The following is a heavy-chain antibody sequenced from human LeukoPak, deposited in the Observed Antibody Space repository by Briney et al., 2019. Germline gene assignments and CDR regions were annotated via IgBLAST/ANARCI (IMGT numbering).Heavy chain of an antibody. CDR3: GTVRGPDSSRWYSDY. J-gene: IGHJ4*02. D-gene: IGHD6-13*01. V-gene: IGHV3-33*08. Sequence: PGGSLRLSCAVSGLTFSDYRMIWVRQAPGKGLEWVALIWYDGSNKYYADSVKGRFTISRDNSKNTLYLQMNSLRAEDTAVYYCGTVRGPDSSRWYSDYWGQGTLVTVSS. CDR1: GLTFSDYR. CDR2: IWYDGSNK.